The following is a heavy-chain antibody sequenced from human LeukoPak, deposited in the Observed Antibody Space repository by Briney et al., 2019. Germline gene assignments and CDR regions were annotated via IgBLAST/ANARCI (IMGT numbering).Heavy chain of an antibody. J-gene: IGHJ4*02. CDR3: ARDAAGIAVAVTL. CDR1: GFTFSSYR. D-gene: IGHD6-19*01. Sequence: GGSVTLLCAASGFTFSSYRMKWLRDAPGKALEGVSSISSSNNYIYYAHPVKGRYTISRDNAKNSLYPQINSLKAEDTAVYYCARDAAGIAVAVTLWGQGTLVSVSS. V-gene: IGHV3-21*01. CDR2: ISSSNNYI.